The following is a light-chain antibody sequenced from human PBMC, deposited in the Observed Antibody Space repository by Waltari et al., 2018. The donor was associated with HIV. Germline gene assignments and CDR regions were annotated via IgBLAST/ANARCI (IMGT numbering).Light chain of an antibody. CDR1: QGIRND. J-gene: IGKJ2*01. V-gene: IGKV1-6*02. Sequence: AIQMTQSPSSLSASIGDRVTITCRASQGIRNDLAGYQQQPGKAPKLLISGASSLQTGVPSRFSGSGSDTDFTLTIDNLQPEDFATYYCLQDYNYPRTFGQGTRLEIK. CDR3: LQDYNYPRT. CDR2: GAS.